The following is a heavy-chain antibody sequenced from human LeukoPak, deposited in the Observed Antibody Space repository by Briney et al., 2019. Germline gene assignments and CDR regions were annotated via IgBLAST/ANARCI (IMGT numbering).Heavy chain of an antibody. CDR2: IYYSGST. CDR1: GGSISSYY. D-gene: IGHD5-24*01. J-gene: IGHJ4*02. Sequence: ASETLSLTCTVSGGSISSYYWSWLRQPPGKGLEWIGYIYYSGSTNYNPSLKSRVTISVDTSKNQFSLKLNSVTAADTAVYYCASSRDPEGIEYWGQGTLVTVSS. CDR3: ASSRDPEGIEY. V-gene: IGHV4-59*08.